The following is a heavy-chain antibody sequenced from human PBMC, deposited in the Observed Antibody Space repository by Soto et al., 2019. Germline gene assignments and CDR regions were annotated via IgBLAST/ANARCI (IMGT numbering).Heavy chain of an antibody. Sequence: ALRLSCAASGFTFSSYGMHWVRQAPGKGLEWVAVISYDGSNKYYADSEKGRFTISRDNSKNTLYLQMNSLRAEDTAVYYCARPYSCSSTSCYLGLGAFDIWGQGTMVTV. V-gene: IGHV3-30*03. CDR3: ARPYSCSSTSCYLGLGAFDI. CDR1: GFTFSSYG. D-gene: IGHD2-2*01. J-gene: IGHJ3*02. CDR2: ISYDGSNK.